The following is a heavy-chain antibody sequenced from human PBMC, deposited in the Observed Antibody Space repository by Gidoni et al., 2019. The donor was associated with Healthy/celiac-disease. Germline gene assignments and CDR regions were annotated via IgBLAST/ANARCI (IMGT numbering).Heavy chain of an antibody. Sequence: QVQLVQSGAEVKKPGSSVKVSCKASGGTFSSYTSSWVRQAPGQGLEWMGRIIPILGIANYAQKFQGRVTITADKSTSTAYMELSSLRSEDTAVYYCAGSDSGSIYYFDYWGQGTLVTVSS. D-gene: IGHD3-22*01. V-gene: IGHV1-69*02. CDR1: GGTFSSYT. CDR3: AGSDSGSIYYFDY. CDR2: IIPILGIA. J-gene: IGHJ4*02.